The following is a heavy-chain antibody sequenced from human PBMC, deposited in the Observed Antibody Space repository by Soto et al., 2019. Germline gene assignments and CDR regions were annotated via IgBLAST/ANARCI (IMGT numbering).Heavy chain of an antibody. V-gene: IGHV3-23*01. CDR1: GFTFSIYA. D-gene: IGHD4-17*01. CDR3: AKFPGMTKEYDY. J-gene: IGHJ4*02. Sequence: HPGGSLRLSCAASGFTFSIYAMSWVRQAPGKGLEWVSAISGSGGSTYYADSVKGRFTISRDNSKNTLYLQMNSLRAEDTAVYYCAKFPGMTKEYDYWGQGTLVTVSS. CDR2: ISGSGGST.